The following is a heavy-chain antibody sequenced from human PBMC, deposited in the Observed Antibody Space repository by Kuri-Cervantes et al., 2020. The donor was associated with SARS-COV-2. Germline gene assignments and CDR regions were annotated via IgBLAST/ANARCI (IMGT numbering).Heavy chain of an antibody. Sequence: SVKVSCKASGGTFSSYAISWVRQAPGQGPEWMGRIIPILGTANYAQKFQGRVTITADKSTSTAYMELSSLRSEDTAVYYCARAKGTLGFFDYWGQGTLVTVSS. CDR1: GGTFSSYA. D-gene: IGHD1-7*01. CDR3: ARAKGTLGFFDY. CDR2: IIPILGTA. J-gene: IGHJ4*02. V-gene: IGHV1-69*04.